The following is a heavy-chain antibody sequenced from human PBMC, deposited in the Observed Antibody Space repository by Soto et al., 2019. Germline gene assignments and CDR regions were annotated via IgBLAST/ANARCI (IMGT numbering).Heavy chain of an antibody. D-gene: IGHD5-12*01. CDR3: AKSRRGEMATD. CDR2: INTYNGMT. Sequence: QVQLVQSGGAVKNPGASVTVSCKASGYTFINYHITWVRQAPGQGLEWMAWINTYNGMTDYAQKFQGRVTMTIDTSTRTAYMELRHLGSDDTAVYFFAKSRRGEMATDWCQGTLVTVSS. CDR1: GYTFINYH. J-gene: IGHJ4*02. V-gene: IGHV1-18*01.